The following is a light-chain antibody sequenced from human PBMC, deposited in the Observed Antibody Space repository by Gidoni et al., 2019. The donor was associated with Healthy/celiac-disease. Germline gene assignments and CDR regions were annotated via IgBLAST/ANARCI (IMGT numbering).Light chain of an antibody. CDR3: SSYTSSILWV. CDR1: SSDVGCYNY. V-gene: IGLV2-14*01. Sequence: QSALTQPASVSGSPGPSITISCTGTSSDVGCYNYVSWYQQHPGKAPKLMIYEVSNRPSGVSNRFSGSKSGNTASLTISGLQAEDEADYYCSSYTSSILWVFGGGTKLTVL. J-gene: IGLJ3*02. CDR2: EVS.